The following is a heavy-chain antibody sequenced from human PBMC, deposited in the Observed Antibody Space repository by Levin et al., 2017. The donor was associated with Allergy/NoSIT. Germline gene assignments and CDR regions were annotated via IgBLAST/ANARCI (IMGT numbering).Heavy chain of an antibody. J-gene: IGHJ6*02. CDR3: ARGGYYSNYYYYYGMDG. V-gene: IGHV1-2*02. CDR1: GYTFTGYY. D-gene: IGHD4-11*01. CDR2: INPNSGGT. Sequence: ASVKVSCKASGYTFTGYYMHWVRQAPGQGLEWMGWINPNSGGTNYAQKFQGRVTMTRDTSISTAYMELSRLRSDDTAVYYCARGGYYSNYYYYYGMDGWGQGTTVTVSS.